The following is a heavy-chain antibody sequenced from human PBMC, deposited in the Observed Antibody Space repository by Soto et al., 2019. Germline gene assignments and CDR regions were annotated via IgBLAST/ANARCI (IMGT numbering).Heavy chain of an antibody. Sequence: LSCVASGLTFSIYGMSLVRQAQGKGLEWLANIKQEGSGTNYVDSVKGRFTISRDNTNNLVYLQMNSLRVDDTAVYYCARPSDRGRVTQDWGGNAAFRVWGQGTMVTVSS. D-gene: IGHD3-10*01. CDR1: GLTFSIYG. V-gene: IGHV3-7*03. CDR2: IKQEGSGT. J-gene: IGHJ3*01. CDR3: ARPSDRGRVTQDWGGNAAFRV.